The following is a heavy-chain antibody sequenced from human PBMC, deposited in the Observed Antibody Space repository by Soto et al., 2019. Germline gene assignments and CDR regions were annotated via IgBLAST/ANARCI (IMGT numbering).Heavy chain of an antibody. J-gene: IGHJ3*02. D-gene: IGHD6-19*01. V-gene: IGHV3-30-3*01. CDR1: GFTFSSYA. CDR2: ISYDGSNK. Sequence: QVPLVESGGGVVQPGRSLRLSCAASGFTFSSYAMHWVRQAPGKGLEWVAVISYDGSNKYYADSVKGRFTISRDNXKXMLYLQMNSLRAEDTAVYYCARDKLSIAVAEGAFDIWGQGTMVTVSS. CDR3: ARDKLSIAVAEGAFDI.